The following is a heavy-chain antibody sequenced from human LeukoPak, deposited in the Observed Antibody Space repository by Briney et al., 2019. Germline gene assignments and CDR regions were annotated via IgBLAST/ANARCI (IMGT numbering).Heavy chain of an antibody. Sequence: PGGSLRLSCVVSGFPFGNFLMHWVRQVPGKGLVWVARMDTDGRTTDYADSVKGRFTISRDNARNTLYLQMRSLRADDTALYYCAPDVSGSEDRWGHGTLVTVSS. CDR3: APDVSGSEDR. CDR2: MDTDGRTT. CDR1: GFPFGNFL. V-gene: IGHV3-74*01. D-gene: IGHD6-19*01. J-gene: IGHJ5*02.